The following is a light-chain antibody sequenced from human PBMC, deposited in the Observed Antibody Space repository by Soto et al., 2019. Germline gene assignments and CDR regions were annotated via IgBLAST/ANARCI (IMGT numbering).Light chain of an antibody. CDR3: QQYGSSPT. Sequence: EIVLTQSPGTLSLSPGERATLSCRASQSISSHYLAWYQQKPGQAPRLLIFGASSRAAGIPDRFSGSGSGTDFTLTISRLEPEDFALYSCQQYGSSPTFGQGTKVDIK. CDR1: QSISSHY. V-gene: IGKV3-20*01. CDR2: GAS. J-gene: IGKJ1*01.